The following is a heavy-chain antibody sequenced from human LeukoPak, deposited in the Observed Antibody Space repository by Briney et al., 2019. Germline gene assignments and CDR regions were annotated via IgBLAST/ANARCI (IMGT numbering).Heavy chain of an antibody. Sequence: GGSLRLSCAASGFTFSSYWMSWVRQAPGKGLEWVANIKQDGSEKYYVDSVKGRFTISRDNAKNSLYLQMNSLRAEDTAVYYCARDRVPADDNYYDSSGYYPPGYWGQGTLVTVSS. CDR1: GFTFSSYW. J-gene: IGHJ4*02. D-gene: IGHD3-22*01. CDR2: IKQDGSEK. CDR3: ARDRVPADDNYYDSSGYYPPGY. V-gene: IGHV3-7*01.